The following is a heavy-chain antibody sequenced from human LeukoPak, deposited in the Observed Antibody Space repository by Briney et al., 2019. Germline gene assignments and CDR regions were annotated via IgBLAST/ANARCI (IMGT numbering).Heavy chain of an antibody. CDR1: GYTFISYG. CDR3: ASGSSSWNFDY. Sequence: GASVKVSCKASGYTFISYGISWVRQAPGQGLEWMGIINPSGGSTSYAQKFQGRVTMTRDTSTSTVYMELSSLRSEDTAVYYCASGSSSWNFDYWGQGTLVTVSS. D-gene: IGHD6-13*01. CDR2: INPSGGST. J-gene: IGHJ4*02. V-gene: IGHV1-46*01.